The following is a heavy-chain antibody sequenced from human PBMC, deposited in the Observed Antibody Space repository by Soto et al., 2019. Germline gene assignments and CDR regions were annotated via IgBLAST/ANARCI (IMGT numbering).Heavy chain of an antibody. J-gene: IGHJ5*02. V-gene: IGHV1-69*01. D-gene: IGHD2-21*01. CDR1: GGTFSIYT. CDR2: SA. Sequence: QVQLVQSGAEVKKPGSSVKVSCKASGGTFSIYTISWVRQAPGQGLEWMGGSANSAQKFQGRLTVTADESSSTVYLELSSLTSEDTAVYYCAREGPPDIAWFAPLGQGTLVSVSS. CDR3: AREGPPDIAWFAP.